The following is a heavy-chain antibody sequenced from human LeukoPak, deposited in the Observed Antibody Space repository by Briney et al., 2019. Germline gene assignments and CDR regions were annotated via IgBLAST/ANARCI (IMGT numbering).Heavy chain of an antibody. CDR1: GFTFSTCA. J-gene: IGHJ3*02. V-gene: IGHV3-23*01. Sequence: GGSLRLSCAASGFTFSTCAINWVRQAPGKGPEWVSAISGAGIKTYYADSVKGRFTISRDNPKNTLYLQMSSLRPEDTAVYFCAKEPRGYSFSFDIWGQGTMVTVSS. CDR2: ISGAGIKT. CDR3: AKEPRGYSFSFDI. D-gene: IGHD5-18*01.